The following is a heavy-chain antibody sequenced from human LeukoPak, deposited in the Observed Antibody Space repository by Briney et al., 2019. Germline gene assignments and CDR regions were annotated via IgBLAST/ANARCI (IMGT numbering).Heavy chain of an antibody. Sequence: GGSLRLSCVVSGLTFSNYCMTWVRQAPGKGLEWVANIKKDGSEKFYVDSVKGRFTISRDNAKNSLYLQMNSLRAEDTAVYYCARVVPAAIGLFDYWGQGTLVTVSS. D-gene: IGHD2-2*01. CDR1: GLTFSNYC. CDR2: IKKDGSEK. J-gene: IGHJ4*02. CDR3: ARVVPAAIGLFDY. V-gene: IGHV3-7*01.